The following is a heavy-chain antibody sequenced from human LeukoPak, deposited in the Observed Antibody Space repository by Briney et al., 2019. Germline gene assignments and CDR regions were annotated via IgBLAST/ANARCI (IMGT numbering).Heavy chain of an antibody. J-gene: IGHJ4*02. CDR3: ARGTWGSFDY. CDR2: LNSDGSIT. D-gene: IGHD3-16*01. Sequence: QPGGSLRLSCAASGFTFSSYWMNWVRQAPGKGLVWVSRLNSDGSITSYADSVKGRFTISRDNAKNTLYLQMNSLRAEDTAVYYCARGTWGSFDYWGQGALVTVSS. V-gene: IGHV3-74*01. CDR1: GFTFSSYW.